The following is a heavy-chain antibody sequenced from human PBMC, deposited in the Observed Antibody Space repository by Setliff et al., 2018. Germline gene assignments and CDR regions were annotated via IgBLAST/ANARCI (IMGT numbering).Heavy chain of an antibody. CDR1: GDSISDAS. V-gene: IGHV4-59*01. CDR2: VFCNGAA. Sequence: PSETLSLTCTVSGDSISDASIMAWIRQPPGKGLEFIGYVFCNGAAKYDPSFKSRVTMSVDTSKTQFSLKLNSMTTADTAVYYCARGGTYRYFDYWGQGALVTVSS. J-gene: IGHJ4*02. CDR3: ARGGTYRYFDY.